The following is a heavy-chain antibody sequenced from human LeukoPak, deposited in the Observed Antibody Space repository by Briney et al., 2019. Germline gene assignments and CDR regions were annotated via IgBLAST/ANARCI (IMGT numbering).Heavy chain of an antibody. CDR3: AKDTYAGYNYGTFDY. V-gene: IGHV3-30*04. Sequence: GGSLRLSCAASGFTFSSYAMHWVRQAPGKGLEWVAVISYDGSNKYYADSVKGRFTISRDNSKNTLYLQMNSLRAEDTAVYYCAKDTYAGYNYGTFDYWGQGTLVTVSS. CDR2: ISYDGSNK. J-gene: IGHJ4*02. CDR1: GFTFSSYA. D-gene: IGHD5-24*01.